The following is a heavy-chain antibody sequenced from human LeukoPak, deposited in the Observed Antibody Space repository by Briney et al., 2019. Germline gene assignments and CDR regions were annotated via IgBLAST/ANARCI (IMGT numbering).Heavy chain of an antibody. V-gene: IGHV4-59*08. CDR1: GGSISSYY. CDR3: ARQSTAPAVYYYYGMDV. CDR2: ISYSGST. Sequence: SETLSLTCTVSGGSISSYYWSWIRQSPGKGLEWIGYISYSGSTTYNPSLKSRVAISVDTSKNQFSLKLSSVTAADTAVYFCARQSTAPAVYYYYGMDVWGQGTAVTVSS. J-gene: IGHJ6*02. D-gene: IGHD2-2*01.